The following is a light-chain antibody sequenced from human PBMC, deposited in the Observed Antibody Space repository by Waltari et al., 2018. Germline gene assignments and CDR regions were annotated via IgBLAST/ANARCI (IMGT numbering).Light chain of an antibody. CDR2: NNN. V-gene: IGLV1-44*01. CDR3: AAFDDSLNGPV. J-gene: IGLJ3*02. CDR1: RSNIGSNY. Sequence: QSVLTQPPSASGTPGQRVTISCSGSRSNIGSNYVNWYQQLPGTAPKLLLYNNNQPPSGIPDRCSGSKSGTSASLAIGGLQSDDEADYCCAAFDDSLNGPVFGGGTKLTVL.